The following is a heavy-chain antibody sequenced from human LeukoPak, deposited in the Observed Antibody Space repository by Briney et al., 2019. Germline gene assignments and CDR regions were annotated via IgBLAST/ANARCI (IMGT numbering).Heavy chain of an antibody. CDR1: GFTFDDYA. CDR2: ISWNSGSM. J-gene: IGHJ4*02. V-gene: IGHV3-9*01. Sequence: GGSLRLSCAASGFTFDDYAMHWVRQAPGKGLEWVSGISWNSGSMDYADSVKGRFTISRDNAKNSLYLQMNSLRAEDTAVYYCARDPPPIYGGNSGSDYWGQGTLVTVSS. D-gene: IGHD4-23*01. CDR3: ARDPPPIYGGNSGSDY.